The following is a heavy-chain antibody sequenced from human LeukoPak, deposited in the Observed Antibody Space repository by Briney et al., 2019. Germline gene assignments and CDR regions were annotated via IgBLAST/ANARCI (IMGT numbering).Heavy chain of an antibody. V-gene: IGHV3-30-3*01. CDR1: GFTFSSYA. D-gene: IGHD2-2*02. CDR3: ARGLCSSTSCYTTDFDY. J-gene: IGHJ4*02. CDR2: ISYDGSKK. Sequence: GRSLRLSCAASGFTFSSYAMHWVRQAPGKGLEWVAVISYDGSKKYYADSVKGRFTTSRDNSKNTLYLQMNSLRAEETAVYYCARGLCSSTSCYTTDFDYWGQGTLVTVSS.